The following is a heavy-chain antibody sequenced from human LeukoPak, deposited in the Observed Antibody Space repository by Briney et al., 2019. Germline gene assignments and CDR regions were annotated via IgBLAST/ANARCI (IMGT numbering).Heavy chain of an antibody. Sequence: SGPRLVQPTPTLTLTFTFSGFSLSTRGVGVGWIRQPPGKALEWLALIYWDDDNRYSPSLKSSLTITKDTSKNQVVLTMTNMDPVDTATYYCAHYGGYRGVDYWGQGTLVTVSS. CDR1: GFSLSTRGVG. D-gene: IGHD5-12*01. CDR2: IYWDDDN. CDR3: AHYGGYRGVDY. V-gene: IGHV2-5*02. J-gene: IGHJ4*02.